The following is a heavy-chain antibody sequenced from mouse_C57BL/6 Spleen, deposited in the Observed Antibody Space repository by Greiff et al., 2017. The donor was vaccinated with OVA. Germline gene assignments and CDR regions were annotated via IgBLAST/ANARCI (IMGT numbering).Heavy chain of an antibody. CDR3: ARGAIYDGYYGGFAY. D-gene: IGHD2-3*01. Sequence: ESGPGLVKPSQSLSLTCSVTGYSITSGYYWNWIRQFPGNKLEWMGYISYDGSNNYNPSLKNRISITRDTSKNQFFLKLNSVTTEDTATYYCARGAIYDGYYGGFAYWGQGTLVTVSA. CDR1: GYSITSGYY. J-gene: IGHJ3*01. V-gene: IGHV3-6*01. CDR2: ISYDGSN.